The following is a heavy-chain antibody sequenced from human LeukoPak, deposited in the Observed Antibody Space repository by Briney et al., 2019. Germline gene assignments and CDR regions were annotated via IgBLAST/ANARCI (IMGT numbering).Heavy chain of an antibody. V-gene: IGHV1-2*02. D-gene: IGHD3-10*01. J-gene: IGHJ4*02. CDR1: GYTFTGYY. CDR2: INPNSGGT. Sequence: ASVTVSCKASGYTFTGYYMHWVRQAPGQGLEWMGWINPNSGGTNYAQKFQGRVTMTRDTSISTAHMELSRLRSDDTAVYYCARAPSTMVRGVILALDYCGQGALVTVSS. CDR3: ARAPSTMVRGVILALDY.